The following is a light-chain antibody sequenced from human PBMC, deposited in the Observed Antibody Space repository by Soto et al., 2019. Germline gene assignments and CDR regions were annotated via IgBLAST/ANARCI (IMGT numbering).Light chain of an antibody. CDR3: SSYTSSSTHVV. CDR2: EVS. Sequence: QSALTQPASVSGSPGQSITISCTGTSSDVGGYNYVSWYQQHPGKAPKLMIYEVSKRPSGVYNRLSGYKSGNTASLTISGLQDEDEADYYCSSYTSSSTHVVFGGGTKLTVL. J-gene: IGLJ2*01. CDR1: SSDVGGYNY. V-gene: IGLV2-14*01.